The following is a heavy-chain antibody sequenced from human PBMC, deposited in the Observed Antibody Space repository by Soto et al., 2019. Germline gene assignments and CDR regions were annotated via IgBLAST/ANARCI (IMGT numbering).Heavy chain of an antibody. J-gene: IGHJ6*02. CDR1: GFTFSSYS. Sequence: GGSLRLSCAASGFTFSSYSMNWVRQAPGKGLEWVSSISISSSYIYYADSVKGRFTISRDNAKNSLYLQMNSLRAEDTAVYYCARGRTAYYYYYGMDVWGQGTTVTVSS. CDR2: ISISSSYI. V-gene: IGHV3-21*01. CDR3: ARGRTAYYYYYGMDV.